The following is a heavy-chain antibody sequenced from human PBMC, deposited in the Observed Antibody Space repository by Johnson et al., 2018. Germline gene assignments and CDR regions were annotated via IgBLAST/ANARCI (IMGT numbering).Heavy chain of an antibody. J-gene: IGHJ1*01. CDR1: GDSMTRGDYY. CDR3: ASYRGDYAEYFPN. D-gene: IGHD4-17*01. V-gene: IGHV4-30-4*01. CDR2: IHYTGST. Sequence: QVQLQESGPGLVKPSQTLSLTCTVSGDSMTRGDYYWSWLRQPPGKGPEGIGYIHYTGSTYYNPSLKSRVTQSLDTTKNLFSLKLNSVTAADPAVYFCASYRGDYAEYFPNWGQGTLVTVSS.